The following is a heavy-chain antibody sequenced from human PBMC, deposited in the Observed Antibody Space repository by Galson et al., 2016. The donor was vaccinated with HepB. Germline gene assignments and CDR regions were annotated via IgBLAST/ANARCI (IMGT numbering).Heavy chain of an antibody. CDR1: GFTFDDYA. V-gene: IGHV3-9*01. CDR2: ISWNSGGR. J-gene: IGHJ4*02. Sequence: SLRLSCAASGFTFDDYAMHRVRQAPGKGLEWVSGISWNSGGRDYADSVKGRFTISRDNAKNSLYLHMYSLRVEDTAMYFCAKDTTKGWGSEDYWGQGTLVTVSS. CDR3: AKDTTKGWGSEDY. D-gene: IGHD3-16*01.